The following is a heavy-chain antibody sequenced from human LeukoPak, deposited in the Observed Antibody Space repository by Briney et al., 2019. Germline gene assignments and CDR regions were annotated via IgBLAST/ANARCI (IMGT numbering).Heavy chain of an antibody. CDR3: ARHHVGISYYFDY. V-gene: IGHV4-39*01. J-gene: IGHJ4*02. CDR1: GGSISSSSYY. Sequence: SETLSLTCTVSGGSISSSSYYWGWIRQAPGKGLEWIGSIYYSGSTYYNPSLKSRVTISVDTSKNQFSLKLSSVTAADTAVYYCARHHVGISYYFDYWGQGTLVTVSS. CDR2: IYYSGST.